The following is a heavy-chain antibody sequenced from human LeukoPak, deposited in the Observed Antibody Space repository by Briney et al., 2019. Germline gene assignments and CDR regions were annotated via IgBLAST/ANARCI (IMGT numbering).Heavy chain of an antibody. J-gene: IGHJ4*02. D-gene: IGHD3-22*01. CDR3: ASLHYYDSSGRDY. CDR1: GFTFSSYS. Sequence: PGGSLRLSCAASGFTFSSYSMTWVRQAPGKGLKWVSTISSSGIYTYYADSVKGRFTTSRDDAKNSLYLQMNSLRAEDTAVYYCASLHYYDSSGRDYWGQGTLVTVSS. CDR2: ISSSGIYT. V-gene: IGHV3-21*01.